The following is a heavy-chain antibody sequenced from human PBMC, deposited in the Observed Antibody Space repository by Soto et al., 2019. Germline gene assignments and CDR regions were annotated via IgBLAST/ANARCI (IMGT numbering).Heavy chain of an antibody. CDR3: TRDLKGGNPFDY. CDR1: GYTLPNYS. Sequence: QVQFVQSGAEVKKPGASVRLSCKPSGYTLPNYSIQWVRQAAGQGLQWLGWINPGTGYTESSQRFQGRLTLTMDNSATTFYMDLTSLTSEDTAVYFCTRDLKGGNPFDYWGQGTLVTVSS. CDR2: INPGTGYT. V-gene: IGHV1-3*01. J-gene: IGHJ4*02. D-gene: IGHD1-1*01.